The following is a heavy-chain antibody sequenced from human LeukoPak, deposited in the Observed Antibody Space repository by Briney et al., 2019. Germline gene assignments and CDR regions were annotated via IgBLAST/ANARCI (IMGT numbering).Heavy chain of an antibody. V-gene: IGHV3-23*01. D-gene: IGHD1-26*01. Sequence: GGSLRLSCAASGFTFSSYAMSWVRQAPGKGLEWVSAISGSGGSTYYADSVQGRFTISRDNSKNAVYLQMSSPRAEDTAVYYCARVGSGSSRDYWGQGTLVTVSS. CDR3: ARVGSGSSRDY. J-gene: IGHJ4*02. CDR2: ISGSGGST. CDR1: GFTFSSYA.